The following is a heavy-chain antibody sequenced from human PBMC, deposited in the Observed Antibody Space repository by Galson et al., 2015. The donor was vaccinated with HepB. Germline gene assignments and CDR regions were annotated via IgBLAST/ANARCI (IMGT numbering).Heavy chain of an antibody. CDR3: ARDWARGGVVGTALDAFDI. CDR2: IYYGGTYK. V-gene: IGHV3-33*01. D-gene: IGHD1-26*01. CDR1: GFTFSTYG. Sequence: SLRLSCAASGFTFSTYGMNWVRQAPDKGLEWVAIIYYGGTYKYYADSVKGRFTISRDNSKNTLYLQMNNLRAEDTAVYYCARDWARGGVVGTALDAFDIWGQGTMVTVSS. J-gene: IGHJ3*02.